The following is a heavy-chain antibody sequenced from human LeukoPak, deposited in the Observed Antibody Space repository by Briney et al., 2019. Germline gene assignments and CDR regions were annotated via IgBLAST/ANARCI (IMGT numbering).Heavy chain of an antibody. CDR2: FDPEDGET. CDR3: ATDLSSGWYK. CDR1: GYTLTELS. D-gene: IGHD6-19*01. Sequence: ASVKVSCKVSGYTLTELSMHWVRQAPGKGLEWMEGFDPEDGETIYAQKFQGRVTMTEDTSTDTAYMELSSLRSEDTVVYYCATDLSSGWYKWGQGTLVTVSS. V-gene: IGHV1-24*01. J-gene: IGHJ4*02.